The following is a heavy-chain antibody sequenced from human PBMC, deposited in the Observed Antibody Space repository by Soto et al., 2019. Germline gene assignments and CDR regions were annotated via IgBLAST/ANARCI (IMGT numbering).Heavy chain of an antibody. CDR3: ARDLWGYCGADCYPLDV. Sequence: SETLSLTCTVSGGSISSYYWSWIGQPAWKGLEWIGYMYNTGSTIYNPSLKSRVTISVDTSKNQFSLKLNSVTAADTAVYYCARDLWGYCGADCYPLDVWGKGTTVTVSS. CDR1: GGSISSYY. V-gene: IGHV4-59*01. J-gene: IGHJ6*04. D-gene: IGHD2-21*02. CDR2: MYNTGST.